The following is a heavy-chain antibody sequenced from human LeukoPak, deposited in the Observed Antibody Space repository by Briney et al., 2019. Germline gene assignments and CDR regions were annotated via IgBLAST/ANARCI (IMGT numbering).Heavy chain of an antibody. CDR1: GYTFTSYD. CDR3: ARGGYFWSGLVLAYYYYYMDV. Sequence: ASVKVSCKASGYTFTSYDINWVRQATGQGLEWMGWMNPNSGNTGYAQKFQGRVTMTRNTSISTAYMELSSLRSEDTAVYYCARGGYFWSGLVLAYYYYYMDVWGQGTLVTVSS. J-gene: IGHJ6*03. D-gene: IGHD3-3*01. CDR2: MNPNSGNT. V-gene: IGHV1-8*01.